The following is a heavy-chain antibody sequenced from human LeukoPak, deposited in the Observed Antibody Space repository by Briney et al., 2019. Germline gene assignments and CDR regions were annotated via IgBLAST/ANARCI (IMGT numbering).Heavy chain of an antibody. J-gene: IGHJ3*02. CDR1: GYSFTSYW. D-gene: IGHD5-18*01. Sequence: RGESLKISCKGSGYSFTSYWIGWVRQMPGKGLEWMGIIYPGDSDTRYSPSFQGQVTISADKSISTAYLQWSSLKASDTAMYYCARNNVGTAMVMRPFDAFDIWGRGTMVTVSS. CDR3: ARNNVGTAMVMRPFDAFDI. CDR2: IYPGDSDT. V-gene: IGHV5-51*01.